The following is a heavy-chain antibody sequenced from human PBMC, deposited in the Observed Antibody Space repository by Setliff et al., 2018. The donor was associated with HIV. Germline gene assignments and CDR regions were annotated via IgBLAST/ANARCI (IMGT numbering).Heavy chain of an antibody. CDR3: HSGYDTEEQSYFDY. J-gene: IGHJ4*02. Sequence: GGSLRLSCVAPGFTFRSHAMHWVRQAPGMGLEWVAVISYEGNSKFYADSVKGRFTISRDNSKNTLYLQMNSLRAEDTGVYYCHSGYDTEEQSYFDYWGQGALVTVSS. CDR1: GFTFRSHA. V-gene: IGHV3-30-3*01. D-gene: IGHD5-12*01. CDR2: ISYEGNSK.